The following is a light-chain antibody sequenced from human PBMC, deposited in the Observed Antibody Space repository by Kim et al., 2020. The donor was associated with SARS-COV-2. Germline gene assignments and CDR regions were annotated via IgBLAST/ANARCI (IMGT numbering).Light chain of an antibody. CDR3: QQYNRSPGLT. Sequence: DIQMTQSPSTLSVSVGDRVTITCWASQSIGTWLAWYQQKPGKAPRLLIYEASNLDSGVPSRFSGSGSGTEFTLTISSLQTDDFATYYCQQYNRSPGLTFGGGTKLEIK. V-gene: IGKV1-5*03. J-gene: IGKJ4*01. CDR2: EAS. CDR1: QSIGTW.